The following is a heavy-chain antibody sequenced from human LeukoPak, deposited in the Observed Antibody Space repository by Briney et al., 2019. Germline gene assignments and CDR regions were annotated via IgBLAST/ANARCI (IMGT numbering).Heavy chain of an antibody. V-gene: IGHV4-59*01. CDR3: ARGQFGAPPGYLDT. J-gene: IGHJ5*02. CDR2: VYYSGNT. Sequence: SETLSLTCSVSADHLRDYYWSWVRQSPEKGLEWIGYVYYSGNTDYNPSLQSRVTISVDTSNNQFSLKLNSVTAADTAVYFCARGQFGAPPGYLDTWGQGTLVAVS. D-gene: IGHD3-10*01. CDR1: ADHLRDYY.